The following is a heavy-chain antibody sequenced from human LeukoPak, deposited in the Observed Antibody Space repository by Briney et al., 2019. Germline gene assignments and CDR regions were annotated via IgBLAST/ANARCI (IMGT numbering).Heavy chain of an antibody. CDR2: IRQDGSKI. CDR3: AKDVLREGYFDY. V-gene: IGHV3-7*03. J-gene: IGHJ4*02. D-gene: IGHD2-8*01. Sequence: GGSLRLSCAASGFTFSTYWMSWVRQAPGKGLEWVANIRQDGSKIYYVDSVKGRFTISRDNSKNSLYLQMNSLRTEDTALYYCAKDVLREGYFDYWGQGTLVTVSS. CDR1: GFTFSTYW.